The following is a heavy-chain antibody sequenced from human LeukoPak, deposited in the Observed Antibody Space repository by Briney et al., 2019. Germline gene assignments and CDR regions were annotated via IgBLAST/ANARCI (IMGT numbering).Heavy chain of an antibody. D-gene: IGHD6-19*01. Sequence: GGSLRLSCAASGFTFSSYWMHWVRQAPGKGLVRVSRINSDGSSTSYADSVKGRFTISRDNAKNTLYLQMNSLRAEDTAVYYCARDHSSGAADAFDIWGQGTMVTVSS. CDR3: ARDHSSGAADAFDI. J-gene: IGHJ3*02. V-gene: IGHV3-74*01. CDR2: INSDGSST. CDR1: GFTFSSYW.